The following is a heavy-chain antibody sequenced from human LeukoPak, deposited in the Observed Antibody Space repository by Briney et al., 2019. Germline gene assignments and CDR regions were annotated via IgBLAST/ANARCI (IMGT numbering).Heavy chain of an antibody. D-gene: IGHD3-10*01. Sequence: SETLSLTCTVSGGSISIYYWSWIRQPPGKGLEWIGYIYYSGSTNYNPSLKSRVTISVDTSKNQFSLKLSSVTAADTAVYYCARVSSYYGSGSYYAGWFDPWGQGTLVTVSS. CDR2: IYYSGST. J-gene: IGHJ5*02. V-gene: IGHV4-59*01. CDR3: ARVSSYYGSGSYYAGWFDP. CDR1: GGSISIYY.